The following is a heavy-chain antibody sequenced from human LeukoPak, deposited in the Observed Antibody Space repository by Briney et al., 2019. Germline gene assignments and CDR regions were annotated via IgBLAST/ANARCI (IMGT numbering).Heavy chain of an antibody. Sequence: SETLSLTCAVSGDSINSDYYWAWIRQPPGKGLEWIGSAYHRGGPHYNPSLRSRVTILVDTSQNHFSLELRSVTAADTAVYRARGLYYFETSGYTFDHWGLGSLVTVSS. V-gene: IGHV4-38-2*01. J-gene: IGHJ4*02. CDR2: AYHRGGP. CDR3: ARGLYYFETSGYTFDH. CDR1: GDSINSDYY. D-gene: IGHD3-22*01.